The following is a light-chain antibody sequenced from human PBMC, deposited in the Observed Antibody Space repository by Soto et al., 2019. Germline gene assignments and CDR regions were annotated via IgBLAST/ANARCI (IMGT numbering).Light chain of an antibody. Sequence: EIVLTQSPGTLSFSPGERATLTCRASQSISGTLAWYQQKPGQAPRLLIYGASTRAAGFPARFSGSGSGTDFTLTISSLQSEDFAVYYCQQYDNWPWTFGQGTKVEIK. J-gene: IGKJ1*01. CDR2: GAS. CDR3: QQYDNWPWT. V-gene: IGKV3-15*01. CDR1: QSISGT.